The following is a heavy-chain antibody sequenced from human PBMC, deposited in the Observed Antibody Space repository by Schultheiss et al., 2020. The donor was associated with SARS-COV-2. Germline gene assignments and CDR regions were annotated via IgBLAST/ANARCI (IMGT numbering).Heavy chain of an antibody. Sequence: GSLRLSCAVYGGSFSGYYWSWIRQPPGKGLEWIGEINHSGSTNYNPSLKSRVTISVDTSKNQFSLKLSSVTAADTAVYYCARLSYSSSWCFDCWGQGTLVTVSS. CDR3: ARLSYSSSWCFDC. V-gene: IGHV4-34*01. J-gene: IGHJ4*02. CDR2: INHSGST. D-gene: IGHD6-13*01. CDR1: GGSFSGYY.